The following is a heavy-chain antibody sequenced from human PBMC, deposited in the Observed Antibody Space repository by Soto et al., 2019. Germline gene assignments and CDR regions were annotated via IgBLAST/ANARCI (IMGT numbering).Heavy chain of an antibody. Sequence: QVQLVQSGAEVKKPGSSVKVSCRASGGTLNKHAITWVRRAPGLGLEWLGGIIPMFGIPNYPQKFQGRVTITADDSTNTSHMELNSLTSGDTAVYYGAGGGASGWLKGASDVWGQGTMVTVSS. CDR2: IIPMFGIP. J-gene: IGHJ3*01. D-gene: IGHD6-19*01. CDR3: AGGGASGWLKGASDV. CDR1: GGTLNKHA. V-gene: IGHV1-69*01.